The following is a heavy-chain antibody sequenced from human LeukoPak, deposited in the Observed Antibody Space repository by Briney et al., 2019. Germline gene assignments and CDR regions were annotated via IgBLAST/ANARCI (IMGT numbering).Heavy chain of an antibody. CDR2: ISYDGSNK. Sequence: PGGSLRLTCAASGFTFSSYWMSWVRQAPGKGLEWVAVISYDGSNKYYADSVKGRFTIFRDNSKNTLYLQMNSLRAEDTAVYYCARGLSGYDYYYYYYMDVWGKGTTVTVSS. CDR3: ARGLSGYDYYYYYYMDV. CDR1: GFTFSSYW. J-gene: IGHJ6*03. V-gene: IGHV3-30*03. D-gene: IGHD2-2*01.